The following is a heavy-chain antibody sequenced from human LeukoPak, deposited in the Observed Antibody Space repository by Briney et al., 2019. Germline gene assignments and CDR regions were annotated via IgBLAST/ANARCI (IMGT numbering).Heavy chain of an antibody. V-gene: IGHV4-61*01. CDR1: GGSISSSSYY. CDR2: IYYGGST. J-gene: IGHJ4*02. Sequence: SETLSFTCTVSGGSISSSSYYWSWVRQPPGKGLEWIGYIYYGGSTNCKPSLKSRVTISVDTSKNQFSLKLSSVTAADTAVYYCARGLFGEFGFDFWGQGTLVTVSS. D-gene: IGHD3-10*02. CDR3: ARGLFGEFGFDF.